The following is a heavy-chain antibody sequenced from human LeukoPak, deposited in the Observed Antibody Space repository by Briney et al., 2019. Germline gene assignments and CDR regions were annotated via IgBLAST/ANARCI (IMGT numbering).Heavy chain of an antibody. CDR2: ISGSGGST. D-gene: IGHD3-3*01. J-gene: IGHJ3*02. CDR3: AKDDVYDFWSGYYGVAFDI. V-gene: IGHV3-23*01. CDR1: GFTFSSYA. Sequence: GGSLRLSCAASGFTFSSYAMSWVRQAPGKGLEWVSAISGSGGSTYYADSVKGRFTISRDNSKNTLYLQMNSLRAEDTAVYYCAKDDVYDFWSGYYGVAFDIWGQGTMVTVSS.